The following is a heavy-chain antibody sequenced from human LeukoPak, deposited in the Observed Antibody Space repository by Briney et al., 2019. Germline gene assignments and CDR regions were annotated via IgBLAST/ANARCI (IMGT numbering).Heavy chain of an antibody. CDR1: GFTFSSYW. V-gene: IGHV3-7*03. J-gene: IGHJ4*02. D-gene: IGHD2-8*01. Sequence: PGGSLRLSCAASGFTFSSYWMSWVRQAPGKGLEWVANIKQDGSEKYYVDSVKGRFTISRDNAKNSLYPQMNSLRAEDTALYYCAKDIMGNFDYWGQGTLVTVSS. CDR3: AKDIMGNFDY. CDR2: IKQDGSEK.